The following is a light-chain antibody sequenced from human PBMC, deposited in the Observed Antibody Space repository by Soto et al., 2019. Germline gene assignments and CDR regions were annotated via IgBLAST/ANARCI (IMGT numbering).Light chain of an antibody. CDR3: QLSAA. Sequence: DIQMTQSPSSLSASVGDRVTITCRASQSISSHLNWYQQKPGKAPKLLICAASTLLSGVPSRFSGSGSGTDFTLTISSLQPEDFATYYCQLSAAFGQGTKVDIK. J-gene: IGKJ1*01. V-gene: IGKV1-39*01. CDR1: QSISSH. CDR2: AAS.